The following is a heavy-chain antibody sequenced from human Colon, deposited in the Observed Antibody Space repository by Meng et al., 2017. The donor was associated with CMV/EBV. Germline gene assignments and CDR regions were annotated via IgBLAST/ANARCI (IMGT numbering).Heavy chain of an antibody. CDR3: AREAGPFFGVIVYDS. V-gene: IGHV4-34*01. CDR2: INQSGST. D-gene: IGHD3-3*01. Sequence: QGPLQQGGAGLLKTSETLPPTCGVSGWSLSGYYRTWIRQSPGKGLEWIGEINQSGSTNYNPSLKSRVTVSVDTSKNQFSLRVTSVTAADSALYYCAREAGPFFGVIVYDSWGQGTLVTVSS. J-gene: IGHJ4*02. CDR1: GWSLSGYY.